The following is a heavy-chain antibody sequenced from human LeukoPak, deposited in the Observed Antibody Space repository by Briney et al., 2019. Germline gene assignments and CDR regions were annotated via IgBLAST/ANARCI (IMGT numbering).Heavy chain of an antibody. J-gene: IGHJ4*02. CDR3: ARRAITWGENMVAMYYFDY. CDR2: IRSDGSNK. V-gene: IGHV3-30*02. CDR1: GFTFSSYG. D-gene: IGHD5-12*01. Sequence: PGGSLRLSCAASGFTFSSYGMHWVRQAPGKGLEWVAFIRSDGSNKYYADSVKGRFTISRDNSKNTLYLQLNSLRSDDTAVYYCARRAITWGENMVAMYYFDYWGQGTLVTVSS.